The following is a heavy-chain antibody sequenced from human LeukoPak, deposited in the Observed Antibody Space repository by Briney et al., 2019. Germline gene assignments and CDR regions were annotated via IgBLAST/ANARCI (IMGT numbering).Heavy chain of an antibody. CDR2: IWYDGSNK. CDR3: ARVIGTNKNWFDP. J-gene: IGHJ5*02. Sequence: AGGSLRLSCAASGFTFSSYGMHWVRQAPGKGLEWVAVIWYDGSNKYYADSVKGRFTISRDNSKNTLYLQMNSLRAEDTAVYYCARVIGTNKNWFDPWGQGTLVTVSS. V-gene: IGHV3-33*01. D-gene: IGHD2-8*01. CDR1: GFTFSSYG.